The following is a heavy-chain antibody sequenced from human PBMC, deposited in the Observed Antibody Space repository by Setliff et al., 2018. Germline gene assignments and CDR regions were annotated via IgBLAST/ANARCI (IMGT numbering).Heavy chain of an antibody. CDR1: GGSISSYN. D-gene: IGHD7-27*01. CDR3: ARDHGNWGFDY. V-gene: IGHV4-59*01. CDR2: IFYSEST. J-gene: IGHJ4*02. Sequence: SETLSLTCTVSGGSISSYNWSWIRQPPGKGLEWIGYIFYSESTNYKPSLKSRVTISVDTSKNQFSLKLSSVTAADTAVYYCARDHGNWGFDYWGQGTLVTVSS.